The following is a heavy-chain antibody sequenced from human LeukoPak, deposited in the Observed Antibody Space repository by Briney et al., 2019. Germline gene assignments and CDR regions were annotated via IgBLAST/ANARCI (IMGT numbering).Heavy chain of an antibody. CDR3: AGYCSSTSCYDFDY. D-gene: IGHD2-2*01. CDR1: GGTFSSYA. V-gene: IGHV1-69*01. Sequence: SVKVSCKASGGTFSSYAISWVRQAPGQGLEWMGGIIPIFGTANYAQKFQGRVTITAGESTSTAYMELSSLRSEDTAVYYCAGYCSSTSCYDFDYWGQGTLVTVSS. J-gene: IGHJ4*02. CDR2: IIPIFGTA.